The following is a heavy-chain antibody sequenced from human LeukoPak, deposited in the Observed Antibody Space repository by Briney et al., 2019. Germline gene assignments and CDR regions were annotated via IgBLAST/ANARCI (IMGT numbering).Heavy chain of an antibody. V-gene: IGHV4-39*01. CDR3: VRHPVWGYDNSGYNRYYFDF. CDR1: GGSVSSATYY. CDR2: VYSGGGS. J-gene: IGHJ4*02. Sequence: SETLSLTCTVSGGSVSSATYYWGWVRQPPGKGLEWIGSVYSGGGSYYNPSLKSRVTISVDTSKNQFSLKLSSVTAADTAMYYCVRHPVWGYDNSGYNRYYFDFWGQGTLVTVSS. D-gene: IGHD3-22*01.